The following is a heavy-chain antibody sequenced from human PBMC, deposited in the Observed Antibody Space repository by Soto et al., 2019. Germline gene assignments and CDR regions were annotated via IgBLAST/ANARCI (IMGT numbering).Heavy chain of an antibody. CDR2: INSRSSTI. CDR1: GFPSNDYS. V-gene: IGHV3-48*02. Sequence: GGSLRLSCAPSGFPSNDYSMNWVRQAPGKGLEWVSYINSRSSTIYYADSVQGRFTISRDNARNSLYLQMNSLRDDATAVYYCARSGRNTIFGVVTAWGQGTLVTVSS. CDR3: ARSGRNTIFGVVTA. J-gene: IGHJ5*02. D-gene: IGHD3-3*01.